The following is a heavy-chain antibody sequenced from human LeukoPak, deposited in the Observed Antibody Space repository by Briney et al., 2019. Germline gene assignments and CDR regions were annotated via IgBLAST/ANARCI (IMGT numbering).Heavy chain of an antibody. Sequence: GGSLRLSCADSGFTFSNSAMSWVRQAPGKGLEWVSTLSGSGITTYYADSVKGRFTISRDNSKNTLYLQMNSLRDEDTAVYYCAKGIYISGGIYFDYWGHGTLVTVSS. CDR1: GFTFSNSA. V-gene: IGHV3-23*01. D-gene: IGHD6-19*01. J-gene: IGHJ4*01. CDR3: AKGIYISGGIYFDY. CDR2: LSGSGITT.